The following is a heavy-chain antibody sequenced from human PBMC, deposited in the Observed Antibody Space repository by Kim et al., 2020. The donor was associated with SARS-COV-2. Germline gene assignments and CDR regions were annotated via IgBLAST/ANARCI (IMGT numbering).Heavy chain of an antibody. V-gene: IGHV3-15*01. CDR2: TDGGTT. CDR3: TTGRAG. Sequence: TDGGTTDYAAPVKGRFTISRDDSKNTLYLQMNSLKTADTAVYYCTTGRAGWGQGTLVTVSS. J-gene: IGHJ4*02.